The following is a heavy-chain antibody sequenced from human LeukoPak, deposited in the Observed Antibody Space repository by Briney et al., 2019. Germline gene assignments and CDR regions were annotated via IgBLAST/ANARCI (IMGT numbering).Heavy chain of an antibody. J-gene: IGHJ4*02. CDR1: GFTVSSNY. CDR3: AKGSYYDSSGSFYFDY. Sequence: GGSLRLSCAASGFTVSSNYMSWVRQAPGRGLEWVSGISGSGDNTYYADSVKGRFTISRDNSKNTLYVQVNSLGTEDTAAYYCAKGSYYDSSGSFYFDYWGQGTLVTVSS. D-gene: IGHD3-22*01. CDR2: ISGSGDNT. V-gene: IGHV3-23*01.